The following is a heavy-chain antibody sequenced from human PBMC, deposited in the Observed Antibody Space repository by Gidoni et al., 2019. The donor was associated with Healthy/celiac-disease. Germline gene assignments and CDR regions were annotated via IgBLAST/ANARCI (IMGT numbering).Heavy chain of an antibody. Sequence: QVQLQQSGPGLVKPSQTLSLTCAISGASVSSNSAAWNWIRQSPSRGLEWLGRTYYRSKWYNDYAVSVKSRITINPDTSKNQFSLQLNSVTPEDTAVYYCARSSGSGYTQNPYYFDYWGQGTLVTVSS. CDR1: GASVSSNSAA. CDR2: TYYRSKWYN. D-gene: IGHD3-22*01. CDR3: ARSSGSGYTQNPYYFDY. J-gene: IGHJ4*02. V-gene: IGHV6-1*01.